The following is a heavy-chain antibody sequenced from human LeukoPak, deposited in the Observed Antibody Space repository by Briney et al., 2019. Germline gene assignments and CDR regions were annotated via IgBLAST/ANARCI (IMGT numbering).Heavy chain of an antibody. CDR2: ISPGDSNS. J-gene: IGHJ4*02. Sequence: GESLKISCKGSGYMFTSYWIGWVRQMPGKGLEWMGVISPGDSNSRYNPSFQGQVTISADKSISTAYLQWSSLKASDTAMYYCARSYYDFWFFDYWGQGTLVTVSS. V-gene: IGHV5-51*01. CDR1: GYMFTSYW. CDR3: ARSYYDFWFFDY. D-gene: IGHD3-3*01.